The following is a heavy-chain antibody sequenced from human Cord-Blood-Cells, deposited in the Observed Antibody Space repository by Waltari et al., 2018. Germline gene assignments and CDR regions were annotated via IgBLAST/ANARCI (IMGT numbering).Heavy chain of an antibody. Sequence: QVQLQESGPGLVKPSETLSLTGTVSGGSISSYYWTWIRQPPGKGLEWIGYIYYSGSTNYNPSLKSRVTISVDTSKNQFSLKLSSVTAADTAVYYCARWRGYSSSWYDAFDIWGQGTMVTVSS. CDR1: GGSISSYY. CDR3: ARWRGYSSSWYDAFDI. CDR2: IYYSGST. D-gene: IGHD6-13*01. J-gene: IGHJ3*02. V-gene: IGHV4-59*01.